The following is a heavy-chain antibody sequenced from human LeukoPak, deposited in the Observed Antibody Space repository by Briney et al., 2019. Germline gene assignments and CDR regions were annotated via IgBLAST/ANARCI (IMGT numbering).Heavy chain of an antibody. Sequence: ASVKVPCKASGSTFSRYCIRRVRTAPGQGLEWMGRIIPIFGTANYAQKFQGRVTITTDESTSTACMELSSLRSEDTAVYYCARDLGSGRHGHGYWGQGTLVTVSS. CDR1: GSTFSRYC. V-gene: IGHV1-69*05. CDR3: ARDLGSGRHGHGY. J-gene: IGHJ4*02. D-gene: IGHD6-19*01. CDR2: IIPIFGTA.